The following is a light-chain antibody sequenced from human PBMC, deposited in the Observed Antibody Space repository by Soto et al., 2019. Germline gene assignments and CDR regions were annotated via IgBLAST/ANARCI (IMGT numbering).Light chain of an antibody. J-gene: IGKJ4*01. CDR3: QQYGSSPPLS. Sequence: EIVMTQSPATLSVSPGERATLSCRASQSVSSNLAWYQQKPGQAPSLLIYGASSRATGIPDRFSGSGSGTDFTLTISRLEPEDFEVYYCQQYGSSPPLSFGGGTKVDIK. CDR2: GAS. V-gene: IGKV3-20*01. CDR1: QSVSSN.